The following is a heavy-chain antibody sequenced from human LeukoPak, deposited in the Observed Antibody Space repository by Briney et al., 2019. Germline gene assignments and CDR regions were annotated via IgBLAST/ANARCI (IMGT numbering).Heavy chain of an antibody. CDR1: GGSISSGGYS. D-gene: IGHD3-16*02. CDR2: IYYSGST. Sequence: SETLSLTCAVSGGSISSGGYSWSWIRQPPGKGLEWIGYIYYSGSTNYNPSLKSRVTISVDTSKNQFSLKLSSVTAADTAVYYCASYVWGSYRSYYFDYWGQGTLVTVSS. V-gene: IGHV4-61*08. CDR3: ASYVWGSYRSYYFDY. J-gene: IGHJ4*02.